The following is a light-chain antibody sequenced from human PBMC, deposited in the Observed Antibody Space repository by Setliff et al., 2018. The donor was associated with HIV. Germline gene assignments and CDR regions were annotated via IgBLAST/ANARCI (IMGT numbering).Light chain of an antibody. CDR3: SSFSTISTQI. CDR2: GVN. CDR1: SSDIGGHNF. V-gene: IGLV2-14*01. Sequence: ALTQPASVSGSPGQSITISCAGSSSDIGGHNFVSWYQQDPGKAPKLMIYGVNNRPSGVSNRFSGSKSGNTASLTISGLQAEDEADYYCSSFSTISTQIFGGGTKGTVL. J-gene: IGLJ1*01.